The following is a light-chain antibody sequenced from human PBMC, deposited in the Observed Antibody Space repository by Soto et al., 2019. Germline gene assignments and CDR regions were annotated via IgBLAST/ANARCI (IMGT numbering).Light chain of an antibody. CDR3: QQHGHSPRT. J-gene: IGKJ4*01. Sequence: IVLAECRGSLYISLGAGASLYYRASQSVSSSYLAWYQQKPGQAPRLLIYGASSRATGIPDRFSGSGSGRDFTLTISRREPADPAVQSCQQHGHSPRTFRGGTKVDIK. V-gene: IGKV3-20*01. CDR2: GAS. CDR1: QSVSSSY.